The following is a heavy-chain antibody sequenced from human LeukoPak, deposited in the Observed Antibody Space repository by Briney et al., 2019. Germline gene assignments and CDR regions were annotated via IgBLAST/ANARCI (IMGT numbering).Heavy chain of an antibody. CDR3: ARDRGLEWLFCNWFDS. CDR2: IYYSGST. J-gene: IGHJ5*01. CDR1: GGSISSGGYY. V-gene: IGHV4-31*03. D-gene: IGHD3-3*01. Sequence: SETLSLTCTVSGGSISSGGYYWSWIRQHPGKGLEWIGYIYYSGSTYHNPSLKSRVTISVDTSKNKFSLKLSSVTAADTAVYYCARDRGLEWLFCNWFDSWGQGTLVTVSS.